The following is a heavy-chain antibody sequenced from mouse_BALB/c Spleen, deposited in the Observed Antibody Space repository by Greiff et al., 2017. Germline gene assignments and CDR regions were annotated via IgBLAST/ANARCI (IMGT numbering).Heavy chain of an antibody. Sequence: EVQRVESGGGLVKLGGSLKLSCAASGFTFSSYYMSWVRQTPEKRLELVAAINSNGGSTYYPDTVKGRFTISRDNAKNTLYLQMSSLKSEDTALYYCASYYYGYWYFDVWGAGTTVTVSS. CDR3: ASYYYGYWYFDV. V-gene: IGHV5-6-2*01. J-gene: IGHJ1*01. D-gene: IGHD1-1*01. CDR2: INSNGGST. CDR1: GFTFSSYY.